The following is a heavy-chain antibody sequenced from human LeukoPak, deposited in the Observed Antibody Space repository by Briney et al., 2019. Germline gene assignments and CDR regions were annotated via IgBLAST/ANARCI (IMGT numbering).Heavy chain of an antibody. J-gene: IGHJ4*02. CDR1: GGSISSHY. Sequence: PSETLSLTCTVSGGSISSHYWSWIRQPPGKGLEWIGYIYYSGSTNYNPSLKSRVTISVDTSKNQFSLKLSSVTAADTAVYYCARGSTILPDYWGQGTLVTVSS. CDR3: ARGSTILPDY. V-gene: IGHV4-59*11. CDR2: IYYSGST. D-gene: IGHD1-26*01.